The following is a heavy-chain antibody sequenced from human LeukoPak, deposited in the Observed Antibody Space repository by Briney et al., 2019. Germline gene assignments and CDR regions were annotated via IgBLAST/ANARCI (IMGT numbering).Heavy chain of an antibody. CDR2: ISSGLSGTT. CDR1: GFTFSSSG. CDR3: AKLNSEGRWSEAGRPGWFDP. Sequence: VGSLCLSCAASGFTFSSSGMSCVRHCPGEGLGWVSGISSGLSGTTSYGDSAKGRFTISRDNSKNTLHLQMQSLRADDMGVYYCAKLNSEGRWSEAGRPGWFDPWGQGTLVTVSS. J-gene: IGHJ5*02. V-gene: IGHV3-23*01. D-gene: IGHD4-23*01.